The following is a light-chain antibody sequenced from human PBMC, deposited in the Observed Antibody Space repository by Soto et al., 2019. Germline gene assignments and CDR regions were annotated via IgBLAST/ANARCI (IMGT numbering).Light chain of an antibody. Sequence: QSVLTQPASVSASPGQSITISCTGTSSDVGDYDYVSWYQQHPGKAPKLMIYEVTNRPSGVSNRFSGSKSGNTASLTISGLQAEEEADYYCRSYTSRRTQVFGPGTEVTVL. CDR3: RSYTSRRTQV. CDR1: SSDVGDYDY. V-gene: IGLV2-14*01. J-gene: IGLJ1*01. CDR2: EVT.